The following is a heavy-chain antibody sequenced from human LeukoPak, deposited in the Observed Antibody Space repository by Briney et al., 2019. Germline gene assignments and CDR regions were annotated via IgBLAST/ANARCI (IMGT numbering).Heavy chain of an antibody. CDR2: IIPILGIA. CDR1: GGTFTSYT. J-gene: IGHJ4*02. Sequence: SVKVSCKASGGTFTSYTISWVRQAPGPGLEWMGRIIPILGIANYAQKFQGRVTITADKSTSTAYMGLSSLRSEDTAVYYCARDSPRHGDYWGQGTLVTVSS. V-gene: IGHV1-69*04. CDR3: ARDSPRHGDY.